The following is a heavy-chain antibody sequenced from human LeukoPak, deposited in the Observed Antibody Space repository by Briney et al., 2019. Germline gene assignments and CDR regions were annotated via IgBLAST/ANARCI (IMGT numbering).Heavy chain of an antibody. CDR2: IYYSGST. J-gene: IGHJ5*02. V-gene: IGHV4-59*01. CDR1: GGSISSYY. D-gene: IGHD1-14*01. CDR3: ARLLDRNYEGGAFDP. Sequence: NPSETLSLTCTVSGGSISSYYWSWIRQPPGKGLECIGYIYYSGSTSYSPSLKSRVTISVDTSKNQFSLKLSSVAAADTAVYYCARLLDRNYEGGAFDPWGQGTLVTVSS.